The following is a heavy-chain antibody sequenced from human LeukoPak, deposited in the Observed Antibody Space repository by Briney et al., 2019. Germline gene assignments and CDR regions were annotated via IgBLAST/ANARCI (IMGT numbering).Heavy chain of an antibody. Sequence: GASVKVSCKTSGYTFTSYDINWVRQATGQGLEWMGYMNPNSGNTGYAQKFQGRITMTRDTSISTAYMELSSLRSEDTAGYYCARTFRRSIGWGHGTLVTVSS. D-gene: IGHD2-15*01. CDR1: GYTFTSYD. CDR3: ARTFRRSIG. V-gene: IGHV1-8*01. CDR2: MNPNSGNT. J-gene: IGHJ4*01.